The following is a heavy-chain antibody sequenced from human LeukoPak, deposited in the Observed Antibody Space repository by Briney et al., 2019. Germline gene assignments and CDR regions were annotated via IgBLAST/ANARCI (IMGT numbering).Heavy chain of an antibody. J-gene: IGHJ6*04. CDR1: GFNFSSHS. V-gene: IGHV3-21*01. Sequence: GGSLRLSCAASGFNFSSHSTNWVCPGPREGLEWVSSISSSSSYIYYADSVKGRFTISRDNAKNSLYLQMNSLRAEDTAVYYCAELGISMIGGVWGKGTTVTISS. CDR3: AELGISMIGGV. CDR2: ISSSSSYI. D-gene: IGHD3-10*02.